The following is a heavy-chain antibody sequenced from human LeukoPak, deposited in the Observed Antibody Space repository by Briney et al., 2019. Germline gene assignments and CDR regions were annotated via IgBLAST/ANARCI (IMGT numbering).Heavy chain of an antibody. D-gene: IGHD3-22*01. Sequence: PSETLSLTCTVSGGSISSYYWSWIRQPAGKGLEWIGRTYTSGSTNYNPSLKSRVTMSVDTSKNQFSLKLSSVTAADTAVYYCAREKFYYDSSGYYPIDYWGQGTLVTVSS. V-gene: IGHV4-4*07. CDR3: AREKFYYDSSGYYPIDY. CDR2: TYTSGST. J-gene: IGHJ4*02. CDR1: GGSISSYY.